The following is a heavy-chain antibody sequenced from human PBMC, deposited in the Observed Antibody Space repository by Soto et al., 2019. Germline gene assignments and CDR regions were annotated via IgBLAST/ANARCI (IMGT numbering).Heavy chain of an antibody. CDR2: ISGSGGST. CDR1: GSTFSSYA. V-gene: IGHV3-23*01. CDR3: AKHWAPLYRTHFDY. D-gene: IGHD7-27*01. Sequence: PGGSLRLSCAASGSTFSSYAMSWVRQAPGKGLEWVSAISGSGGSTYYADSVKGRFTISRDNSKNTLYLQMNSLRAEDTAVYYCAKHWAPLYRTHFDYWGQGTLVTVSS. J-gene: IGHJ4*02.